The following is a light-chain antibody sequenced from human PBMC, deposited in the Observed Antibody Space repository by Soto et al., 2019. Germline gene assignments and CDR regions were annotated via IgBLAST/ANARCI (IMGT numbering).Light chain of an antibody. Sequence: EIVMTQSPATLSVSPGERATLSCRASQTVNSNLAWYQQKPCQAPRLLIYGASTRATGIPDRFSGSGSGTDFTLTITRLEPEDFAVYYCQQYQSLTFGGGTKVDIK. CDR3: QQYQSLT. V-gene: IGKV3D-15*01. CDR2: GAS. J-gene: IGKJ4*01. CDR1: QTVNSN.